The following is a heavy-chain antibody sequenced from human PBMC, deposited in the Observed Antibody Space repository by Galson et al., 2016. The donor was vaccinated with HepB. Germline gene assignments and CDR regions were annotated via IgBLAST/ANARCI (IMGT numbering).Heavy chain of an antibody. CDR3: ATGIVVAGRMYYHYMDV. D-gene: IGHD6-19*01. Sequence: SETLSLTCNVSGASISGTNYYWGWIRQPPGRGLEWIGSIYYSGSTNYNPSLESRVTISVDTSKNQLSLSLSSVTAADTAVYYCATGIVVAGRMYYHYMDVWGKGTSVTVSS. J-gene: IGHJ6*03. CDR2: IYYSGST. V-gene: IGHV4-39*01. CDR1: GASISGTNYY.